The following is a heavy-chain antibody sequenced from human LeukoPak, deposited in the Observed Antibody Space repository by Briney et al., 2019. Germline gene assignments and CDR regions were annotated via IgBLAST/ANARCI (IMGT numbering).Heavy chain of an antibody. D-gene: IGHD1-26*01. CDR2: FLYSGTT. J-gene: IGHJ4*02. V-gene: IGHV4-59*02. CDR3: ATLVYSGSRYHFDT. CDR1: NGAVKNYY. Sequence: SETLSLTCSVSNGAVKNYYWTWIREPPGQGLEWIGNFLYSGTTTYRASLDSRLIISVDNSKNTVSLRLFSVTAADTAVYYCATLVYSGSRYHFDTWGQGTLVTVSS.